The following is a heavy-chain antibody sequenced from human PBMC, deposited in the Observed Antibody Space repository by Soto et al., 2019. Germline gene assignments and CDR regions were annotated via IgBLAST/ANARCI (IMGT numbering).Heavy chain of an antibody. CDR1: GGSISSYY. J-gene: IGHJ4*02. D-gene: IGHD3-10*01. V-gene: IGHV4-59*01. CDR3: AGSSEAMVRGVNDY. Sequence: PSEPLSLTCAVIGGSISSYYWSWIRQPPGKGLEWIGYIYYSGSTNYNPYLKSRVTISVDTSKNQFSLKLSSVTAADTAVYYCAGSSEAMVRGVNDYWGQGTLVTVSS. CDR2: IYYSGST.